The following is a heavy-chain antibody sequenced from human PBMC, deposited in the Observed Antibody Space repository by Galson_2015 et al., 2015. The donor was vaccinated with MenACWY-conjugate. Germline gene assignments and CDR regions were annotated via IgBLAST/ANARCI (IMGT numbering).Heavy chain of an antibody. CDR2: ISYDGSNK. V-gene: IGHV3-30*04. D-gene: IGHD6-13*01. Sequence: SLRLSCAASGFTFSSYAMHWVRQAPGKGLEWVAVISYDGSNKYYADSVKGRFTISRDNSKNTLYLQMNSLRAEDTAVYYCARDRRIAAAGTTYYYGMDVWGQGTTVTVSS. CDR3: ARDRRIAAAGTTYYYGMDV. CDR1: GFTFSSYA. J-gene: IGHJ6*02.